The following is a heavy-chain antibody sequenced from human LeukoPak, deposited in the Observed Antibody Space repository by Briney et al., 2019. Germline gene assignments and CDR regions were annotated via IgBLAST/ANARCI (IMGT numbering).Heavy chain of an antibody. CDR3: AKDLGNSSFY. J-gene: IGHJ4*02. D-gene: IGHD2/OR15-2a*01. CDR1: GFTFSSYG. V-gene: IGHV3-30*18. CDR2: ISYDGSNK. Sequence: GGSLRLSCAASGFTFSSYGMHWVRQAPGKGLEWVAVISYDGSNKYYADSVKGRFTISRDNSKNTLYLQMNSLRAEDTAVYYCAKDLGNSSFYWGQGTLVTVSS.